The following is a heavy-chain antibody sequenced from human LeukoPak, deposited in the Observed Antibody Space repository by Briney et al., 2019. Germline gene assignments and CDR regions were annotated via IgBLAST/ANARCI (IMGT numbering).Heavy chain of an antibody. CDR1: GYTFTSYG. V-gene: IGHV1-18*01. CDR2: ISAYNGNT. Sequence: GASVKVSCKASGYTFTSYGISWVRQAPGQGLEWMGWISAYNGNTNYAQKLQGRVTMTTDTSTSTAYMELRSLRSDDTAVYYCARDSPYYHDSSGSLYIPFDYWGQGTLVTVSS. D-gene: IGHD3-22*01. J-gene: IGHJ4*02. CDR3: ARDSPYYHDSSGSLYIPFDY.